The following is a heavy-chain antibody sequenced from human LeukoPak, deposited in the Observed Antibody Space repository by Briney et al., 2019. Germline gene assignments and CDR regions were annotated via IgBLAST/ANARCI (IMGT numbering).Heavy chain of an antibody. J-gene: IGHJ3*02. CDR3: AKDIKRRGDI. CDR1: RFTFYDYA. Sequence: PGGSLRLSCVASRFTFYDYAMHCVRDAPGEGLEWVSLISGDGGSTYYADSVKGRFTISRDNSKNSLYLQMNSLRTEDTALYYCAKDIKRRGDIWGQGTMVTVSS. V-gene: IGHV3-43*02. CDR2: ISGDGGST.